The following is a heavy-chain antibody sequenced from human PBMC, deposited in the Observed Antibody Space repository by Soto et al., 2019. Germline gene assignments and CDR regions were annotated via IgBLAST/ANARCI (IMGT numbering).Heavy chain of an antibody. CDR2: IYHSGST. J-gene: IGHJ4*02. V-gene: IGHV4-30-2*01. Sequence: SETLSLTCAVSGGSISSGGYSWSWIRQPPGKGLEWIGYIYHSGSTYYNPSLKSRVTMSVDKSRNQFSLKLTSVSAADTAVYYCARASATIAAAAIFDYWGQGTLVTVSS. CDR3: ARASATIAAAAIFDY. CDR1: GGSISSGGYS. D-gene: IGHD6-13*01.